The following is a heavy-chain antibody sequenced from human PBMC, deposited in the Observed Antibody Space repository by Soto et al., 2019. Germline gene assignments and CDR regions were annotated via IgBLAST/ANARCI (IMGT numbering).Heavy chain of an antibody. Sequence: EVQLFESGGGLVQPGGSLRLSCAASGFTFGRYAMTWGRQAPGKGLEWVSGINGNGGDTYYADSVKGRFTISRDNPTNTVYLQMNSLRVEDTAVYYCAKIYDFWSRHHDSFDVWGQGTLVIVSS. CDR3: AKIYDFWSRHHDSFDV. CDR2: INGNGGDT. J-gene: IGHJ3*01. CDR1: GFTFGRYA. D-gene: IGHD3-3*01. V-gene: IGHV3-23*01.